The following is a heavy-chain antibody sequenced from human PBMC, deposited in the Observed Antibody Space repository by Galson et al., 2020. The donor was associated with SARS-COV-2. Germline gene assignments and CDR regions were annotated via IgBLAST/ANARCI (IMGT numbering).Heavy chain of an antibody. V-gene: IGHV4-30-4*01. CDR1: GGSISSGHYY. CDR2: IYYSGST. Sequence: ETSETLSLTCTLPGGSISSGHYYWSWIRQPPGKGLEWIGYIYYSGSTYYNPSLKSRVTISVDTPKNQFSRKLSSVTAADTAVYYCARDPGDIVATGGDAMDVWGQGTTVTVSS. CDR3: ARDPGDIVATGGDAMDV. J-gene: IGHJ6*02. D-gene: IGHD5-12*01.